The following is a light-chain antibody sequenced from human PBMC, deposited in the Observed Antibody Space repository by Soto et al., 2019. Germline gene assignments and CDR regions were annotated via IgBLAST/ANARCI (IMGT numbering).Light chain of an antibody. V-gene: IGKV1-39*01. Sequence: DIQMTQSPSSLSASVGDRVTITCRASQSISSYLNWYQQKPGKAPKLLIYAASSLQSGVPSRFSGSGSGTDFTLTISSLQPEDFATYYCQKSYSTPLGTFGQGTKVEIK. CDR3: QKSYSTPLGT. CDR1: QSISSY. CDR2: AAS. J-gene: IGKJ1*01.